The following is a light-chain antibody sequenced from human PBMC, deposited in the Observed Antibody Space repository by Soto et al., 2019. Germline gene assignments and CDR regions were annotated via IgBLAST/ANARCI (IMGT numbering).Light chain of an antibody. CDR3: ETWDSYTHV. CDR1: SGHSGHI. J-gene: IGLJ1*01. Sequence: QSVLTQSSSASASLGSSVKLTCTLSSGHSGHIIAWHQQQPGKAPRYLMKVESGPYNQGSGVPDRFSGSSSGADRYLTISNIQSEDEADYYCETWDSYTHVFGTGTKLTVL. CDR2: VESGPY. V-gene: IGLV4-60*03.